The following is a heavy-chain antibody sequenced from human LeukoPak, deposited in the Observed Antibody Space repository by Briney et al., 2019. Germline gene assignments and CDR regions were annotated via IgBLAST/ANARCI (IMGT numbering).Heavy chain of an antibody. CDR1: GFTFNNHW. CDR3: ARYNNGPSDY. CDR2: IKEDGGET. Sequence: GGSLRLSCTVSGFTFNNHWMSWVRQAPGKGLEWVANIKEDGGETSYLDSVKGRFAISRDNARNSLYLQMDNLRVEDTAVYYCARYNNGPSDYWGQGTLVTASS. J-gene: IGHJ4*02. D-gene: IGHD2-8*01. V-gene: IGHV3-7*01.